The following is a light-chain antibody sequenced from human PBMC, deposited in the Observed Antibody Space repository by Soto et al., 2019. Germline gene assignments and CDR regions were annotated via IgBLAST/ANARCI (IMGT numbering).Light chain of an antibody. CDR1: QSVSSN. CDR3: QQYNNWPRT. Sequence: EIVMTQSPATLSVSPGERATLSCRASQSVSSNLAWYQQKPGQGPRLLIYGASTRATGIPGRFSGSGSGTEFTLTISSLQSEDLAVYYCQQYNNWPRTFGQGTKVEIK. V-gene: IGKV3-15*01. CDR2: GAS. J-gene: IGKJ1*01.